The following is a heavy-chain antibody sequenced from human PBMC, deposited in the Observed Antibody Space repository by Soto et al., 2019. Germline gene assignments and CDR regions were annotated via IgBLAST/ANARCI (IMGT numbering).Heavy chain of an antibody. CDR1: GYTFTSYG. J-gene: IGHJ5*02. Sequence: QVQLVQSGAEVKKPGASVRVSCKASGYTFTSYGISWVRQAPGQGLEWMGWISGYNGNTNYAQKLQGRVTMTKDTSTSTDNMELRRLRSDDKAVYYCARGYCSGGSCYTGWFDPSGQGTLVTVSS. CDR2: ISGYNGNT. V-gene: IGHV1-18*01. CDR3: ARGYCSGGSCYTGWFDP. D-gene: IGHD2-15*01.